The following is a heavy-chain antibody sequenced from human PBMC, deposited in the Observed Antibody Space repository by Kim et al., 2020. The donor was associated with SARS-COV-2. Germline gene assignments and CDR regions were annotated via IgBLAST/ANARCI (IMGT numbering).Heavy chain of an antibody. J-gene: IGHJ4*02. CDR1: GFTFSRRA. Sequence: GGSLRLSCAASGFTFSRRAMSWVRQVPGKGLEWIASVNNNNNPYYADSVKGRFTVSRDITKDTLYLHMNSLRADDTALYYCAKDHPSSGWPTFDSWGQGTLVAVSS. V-gene: IGHV3-23*05. CDR2: VNNNNNP. CDR3: AKDHPSSGWPTFDS. D-gene: IGHD6-19*01.